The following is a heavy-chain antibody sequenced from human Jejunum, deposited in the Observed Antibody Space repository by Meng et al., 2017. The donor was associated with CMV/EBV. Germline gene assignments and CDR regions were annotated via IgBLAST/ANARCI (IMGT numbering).Heavy chain of an antibody. CDR3: ARERPGSGYQVTDY. J-gene: IGHJ4*02. CDR1: YVFNTKG. Sequence: YVFNTKGISWVRQASGQGFEWIGWISPYNGNTKLADKFQGRVTLTTESSTRTVYMELRSLTSDDTAMYYCARERPGSGYQVTDYWGQGTLVTVSS. CDR2: ISPYNGNT. D-gene: IGHD2-2*01. V-gene: IGHV1-18*01.